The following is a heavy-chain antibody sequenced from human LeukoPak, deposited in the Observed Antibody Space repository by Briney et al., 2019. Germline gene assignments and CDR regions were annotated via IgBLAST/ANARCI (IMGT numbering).Heavy chain of an antibody. Sequence: PGGSLRLSCAASGFTFSSYGMHWVRQAPGKGLEWVAFIRYDGSNKYYADSVKGRFTISRDNSKNTLYLQMNSLRAEDTAVYYCAKEVVVPAKRDYYYYYMDVWGKGTTVTISS. CDR2: IRYDGSNK. D-gene: IGHD2-2*01. J-gene: IGHJ6*03. CDR1: GFTFSSYG. CDR3: AKEVVVPAKRDYYYYYMDV. V-gene: IGHV3-30*02.